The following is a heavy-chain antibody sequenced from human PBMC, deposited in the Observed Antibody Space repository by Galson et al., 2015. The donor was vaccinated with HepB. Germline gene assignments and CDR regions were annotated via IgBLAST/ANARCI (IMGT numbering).Heavy chain of an antibody. CDR2: IYSGGST. CDR1: GFTVSSNY. D-gene: IGHD4-23*01. CDR3: ARWKTVAKPRGWFDP. V-gene: IGHV3-53*01. J-gene: IGHJ5*02. Sequence: SLRLSCAASGFTVSSNYMSWVRQAPGKGLEWVSVIYSGGSTYYADSVKGRFTISRDNSKNTLYLQMNSLRAEDTAVYYCARWKTVAKPRGWFDPWGQGTLVTVSS.